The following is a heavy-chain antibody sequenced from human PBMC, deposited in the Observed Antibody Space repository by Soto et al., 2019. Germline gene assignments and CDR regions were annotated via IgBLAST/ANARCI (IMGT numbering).Heavy chain of an antibody. V-gene: IGHV3-7*01. CDR3: ARAPLTGNVYYYYMDV. D-gene: IGHD3-9*01. J-gene: IGHJ6*03. CDR1: GFTFSSYW. CDR2: IKQDGSEK. Sequence: PGGSLRLSCAASGFTFSSYWMSWVRQAPGKGLEWVANIKQDGSEKYYVDSVKGRFTISRDNAKNSLYLQMNSLRAEDTAVYYCARAPLTGNVYYYYMDVWGKGTTVTVSS.